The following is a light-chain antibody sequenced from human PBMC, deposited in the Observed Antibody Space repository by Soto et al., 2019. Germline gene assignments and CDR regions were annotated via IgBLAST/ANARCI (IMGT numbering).Light chain of an antibody. Sequence: DILLKQGPCTLSASVGCRISITCRASQSISTWLAWYQQKPGKAPKLLIFDASSLESRVSSRFSGRGSGTQFTLTISSLQPDDFATYQSQQYSNYPWTFGPGLNVDI. CDR1: QSISTW. J-gene: IGKJ1*01. V-gene: IGKV1-5*01. CDR3: QQYSNYPWT. CDR2: DAS.